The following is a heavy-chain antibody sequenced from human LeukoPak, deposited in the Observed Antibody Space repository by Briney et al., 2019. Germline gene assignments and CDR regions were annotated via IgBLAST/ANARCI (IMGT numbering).Heavy chain of an antibody. J-gene: IGHJ3*02. V-gene: IGHV1-69*06. CDR2: IIPIFGTA. D-gene: IGHD3-16*02. Sequence: ASVKVSCKASGYTFISYGISWVRQAPGQGLEWMGGIIPIFGTANYAQKFQGRVTITADKSTSTAYMELSSLRSEDTAVYYCARPRHYVWGSYRPRRHDAFDIWGQGTMVTVSS. CDR3: ARPRHYVWGSYRPRRHDAFDI. CDR1: GYTFISYG.